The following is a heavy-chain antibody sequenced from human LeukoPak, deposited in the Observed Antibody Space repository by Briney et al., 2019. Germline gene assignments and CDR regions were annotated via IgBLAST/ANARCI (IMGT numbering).Heavy chain of an antibody. Sequence: PGGSLRLSCAASGFTFRLYAMNWVRQAPGKGLEWVSGINGSPGSTFYADSVKGRFTISRDNSKNTLYLQMNSLRAEDTAVYYCARGHDNTGYNYFDYWGQGTLVTVSS. CDR2: INGSPGST. CDR3: ARGHDNTGYNYFDY. V-gene: IGHV3-23*01. CDR1: GFTFRLYA. J-gene: IGHJ4*02. D-gene: IGHD5-18*01.